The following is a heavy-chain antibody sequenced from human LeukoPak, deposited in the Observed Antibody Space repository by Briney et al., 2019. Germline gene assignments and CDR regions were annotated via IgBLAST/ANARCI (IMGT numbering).Heavy chain of an antibody. D-gene: IGHD6-13*01. V-gene: IGHV3-30*18. J-gene: IGHJ4*02. CDR3: VEESPLYSSNWYFDF. CDR1: GCTFSSYG. Sequence: PGGSLRLSCAAPGCTFSSYGIHWGRQAPGKGLEWVAFISYDGSNKYYADSVKGRFTISRDNSNSTLYLQMNSLRAEDTALYYYVEESPLYSSNWYFDFWGQGTLVTVSS. CDR2: ISYDGSNK.